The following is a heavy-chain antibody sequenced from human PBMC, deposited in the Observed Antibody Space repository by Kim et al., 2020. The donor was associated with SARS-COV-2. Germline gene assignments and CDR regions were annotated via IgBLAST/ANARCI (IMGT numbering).Heavy chain of an antibody. CDR1: GYTFTGYY. CDR3: ARDPSLDYGDYVFDY. D-gene: IGHD4-17*01. CDR2: INPNSGGT. Sequence: ASVKVSCKASGYTFTGYYMHWVRQAPGQGLEWMGWINPNSGGTNYAQKFQGRVTMTRDTSISTAYMELSRLRSDDTAVYYCARDPSLDYGDYVFDYWGQGTLVTVSS. J-gene: IGHJ4*02. V-gene: IGHV1-2*02.